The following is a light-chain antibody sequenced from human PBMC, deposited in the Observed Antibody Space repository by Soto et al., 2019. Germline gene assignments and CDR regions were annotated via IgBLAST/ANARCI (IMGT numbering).Light chain of an antibody. V-gene: IGKV3-15*01. CDR1: QSVSST. CDR3: QQYNNWPRT. J-gene: IGKJ1*01. Sequence: ELVFTQSPGTLSLSPGERATLSSRASQSVSSTYLAWYHHKPGQAPRLLIYGASTRATGIPARFSGSGSGTEFTLTVSSLQSEDFAVYYCQQYNNWPRTFGQGTKVDIK. CDR2: GAS.